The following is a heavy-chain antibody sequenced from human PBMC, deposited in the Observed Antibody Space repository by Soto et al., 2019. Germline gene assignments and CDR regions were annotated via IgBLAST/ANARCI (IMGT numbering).Heavy chain of an antibody. Sequence: SETLSLTCAVSGGSISSSNWWIWVRQPPGKGLEWFGEIYHSGSTNYNPSLKSRVTFPVDKSKNHFPLKLSSVTAADTAVYYCARVREGRNDFDIWGQGTMVTVSS. J-gene: IGHJ3*02. CDR1: GGSISSSNW. CDR2: IYHSGST. V-gene: IGHV4-4*02. CDR3: ARVREGRNDFDI.